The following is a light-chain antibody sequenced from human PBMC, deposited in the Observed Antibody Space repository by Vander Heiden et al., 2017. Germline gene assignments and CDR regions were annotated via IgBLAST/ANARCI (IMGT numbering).Light chain of an antibody. CDR3: SSYTSSSNVV. J-gene: IGLJ2*01. CDR1: VSDVVGYNN. V-gene: IGLV2-14*01. CDR2: EVS. Sequence: QSALTQPASVYGSTGQSITISCTGTVSDVVGYNNVDWYLPTPGTPPILMIYEVSNRASGVANRFSASKSGTTASLTISGLQAEDAAEYYASSYTSSSNVVFGGGTKLTVL.